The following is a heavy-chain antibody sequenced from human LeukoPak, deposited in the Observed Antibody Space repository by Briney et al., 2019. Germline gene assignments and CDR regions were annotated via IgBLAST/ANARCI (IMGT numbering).Heavy chain of an antibody. Sequence: GGSLRPSCAASGFTFSSYAMHWVRQAPGKGLEWVAVISYDGSNKYYADSVKGRFTISRDNSKNTLYLQMNSLRAEDTAVYYCARALYGHWGQGTLVTVSS. CDR3: ARALYGH. J-gene: IGHJ4*02. V-gene: IGHV3-30*01. D-gene: IGHD4-17*01. CDR2: ISYDGSNK. CDR1: GFTFSSYA.